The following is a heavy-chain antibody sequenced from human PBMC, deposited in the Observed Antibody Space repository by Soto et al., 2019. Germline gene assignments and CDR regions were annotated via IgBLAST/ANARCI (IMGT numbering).Heavy chain of an antibody. CDR3: VQGASTAHQPLDS. CDR2: ISGDGNDK. V-gene: IGHV3-30*03. J-gene: IGHJ4*02. D-gene: IGHD1-26*01. CDR1: GFIFRSFG. Sequence: HPGGSLRLSCAASGFIFRSFGMHWVRRAPGKGLEWVATISGDGNDKYYPDSMKGRFTISRDNFNNTLYLQLNSLRPEDTAVYHCVQGASTAHQPLDSWGQGVLVTVSS.